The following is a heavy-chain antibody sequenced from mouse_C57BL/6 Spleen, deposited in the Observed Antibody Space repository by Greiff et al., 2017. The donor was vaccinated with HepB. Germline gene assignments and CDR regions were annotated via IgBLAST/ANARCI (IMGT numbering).Heavy chain of an antibody. CDR3: ARSLYYGSHWYFDV. Sequence: VQLKQSGPELVKPGASVKISCKASGYSFTDYNMNWVKQSNGKSLEWIGVIYPNYGTTSYNQKFKGKATLTVDQSSSTAYMQLNSLTSEDSAVYYCARSLYYGSHWYFDVWGTGTTVTVSS. V-gene: IGHV1-39*01. D-gene: IGHD1-1*01. J-gene: IGHJ1*03. CDR2: IYPNYGTT. CDR1: GYSFTDYN.